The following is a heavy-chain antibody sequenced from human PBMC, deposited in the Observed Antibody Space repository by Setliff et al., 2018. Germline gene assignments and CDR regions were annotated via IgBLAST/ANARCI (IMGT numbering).Heavy chain of an antibody. CDR1: GGTFTSFG. CDR3: AREAVVVVSPTGYRYYMDV. D-gene: IGHD2-15*01. V-gene: IGHV1-69*05. CDR2: INPFFGTT. J-gene: IGHJ6*03. Sequence: SVKVSCKASGGTFTSFGINWVRQAPGQGLEWMGGINPFFGTTNYAQKFQGRVTITTDESTSTAYMELNSLNSEDTALYYCAREAVVVVSPTGYRYYMDVWGKGTTVTVSS.